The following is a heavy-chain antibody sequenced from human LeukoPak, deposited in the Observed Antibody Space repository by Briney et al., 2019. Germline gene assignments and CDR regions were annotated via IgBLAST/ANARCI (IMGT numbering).Heavy chain of an antibody. CDR1: GFSFSRYA. J-gene: IGHJ4*02. CDR3: ARGTAVTAGIDY. CDR2: SSGRGANT. D-gene: IGHD6-13*01. Sequence: GGSLRLSCAASGFSFSRYAMSWVRQAPGKGLAWLSDSSGRGANTYNAVSGRGPFTISRENSKNTLYLKMNSLRAEDTAVYDCARGTAVTAGIDYWGQGALVTVSS. V-gene: IGHV3-23*01.